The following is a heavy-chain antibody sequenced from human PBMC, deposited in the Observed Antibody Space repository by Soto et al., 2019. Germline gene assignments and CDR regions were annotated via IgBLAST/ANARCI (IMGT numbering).Heavy chain of an antibody. D-gene: IGHD4-17*01. J-gene: IGHJ6*02. CDR3: ARTDGDLDV. CDR1: GYTFSSYD. Sequence: APVKVSCKASGYTFSSYDINWVRQATGQGLEWMGWMNPKSGHTGSAQKFQGRVTMTRDTSISTAYMELSSLRSEDTAIYYCARTDGDLDVWGQGTTVTVSS. CDR2: MNPKSGHT. V-gene: IGHV1-8*01.